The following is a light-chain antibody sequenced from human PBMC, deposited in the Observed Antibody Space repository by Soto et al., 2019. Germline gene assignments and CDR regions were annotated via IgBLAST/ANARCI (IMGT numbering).Light chain of an antibody. CDR3: VQFSNFPRT. J-gene: IGKJ1*01. CDR1: QSLVYSDGNTY. Sequence: DIVLTQTPLSSPVTLGQPASIPCSSTQSLVYSDGNTYLSWLQQRPGQPPRLLIYQVSNRFSGVPDRFSGSGAGTDFTLKISRVEAEDVGVYYCVQFSNFPRTFGQGTKVEIK. V-gene: IGKV2-24*01. CDR2: QVS.